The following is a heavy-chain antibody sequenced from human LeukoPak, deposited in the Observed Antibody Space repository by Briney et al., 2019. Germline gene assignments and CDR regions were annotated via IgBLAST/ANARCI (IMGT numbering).Heavy chain of an antibody. J-gene: IGHJ6*02. CDR2: TYYRSKWCN. CDR3: ARAGSGWYVAGAHYYYYYGMDV. V-gene: IGHV6-1*01. D-gene: IGHD6-19*01. CDR1: GDSVSSNSAA. Sequence: PSQTLSLTCAISGDSVSSNSAAWNWIRQSPARGLEWLGRTYYRSKWCNDCAVSVKSRITINPDTSKNQFSLQLNSVTPEDTAVYYCARAGSGWYVAGAHYYYYYGMDVWGQGTTVTVSS.